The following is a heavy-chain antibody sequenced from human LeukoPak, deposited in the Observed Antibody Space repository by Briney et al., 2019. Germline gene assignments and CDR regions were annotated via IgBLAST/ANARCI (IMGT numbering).Heavy chain of an antibody. CDR2: ISGSGGST. J-gene: IGHJ4*02. Sequence: GGSLRLSCAASGFTFSSYAMSWVRQAPGKGLEWVSAISGSGGSTYYADSVKGRFTISRDNSKNTLYLQMNSLRAEDAAVYYCAKGDSGPPRGFGYFDYWGQGTLVTVSS. D-gene: IGHD5-12*01. CDR3: AKGDSGPPRGFGYFDY. CDR1: GFTFSSYA. V-gene: IGHV3-23*01.